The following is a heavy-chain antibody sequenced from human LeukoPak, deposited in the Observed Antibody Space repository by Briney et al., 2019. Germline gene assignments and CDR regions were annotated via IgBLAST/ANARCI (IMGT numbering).Heavy chain of an antibody. CDR1: GASISSDY. CDR3: ARQIYYYDDTGYYSRFDS. V-gene: IGHV4-59*08. J-gene: IGHJ4*02. Sequence: SETLSLTCTVSGASISSDYWTWIRQPPGKGLEWIAYIHYSGSTNYNPSLKSRATISGDTSKNQFSLKLSSVTAADTAVYYCARQIYYYDDTGYYSRFDSWGQGALVTVSS. CDR2: IHYSGST. D-gene: IGHD3-22*01.